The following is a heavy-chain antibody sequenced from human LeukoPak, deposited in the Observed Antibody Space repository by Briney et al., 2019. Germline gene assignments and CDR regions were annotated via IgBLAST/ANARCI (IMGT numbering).Heavy chain of an antibody. Sequence: GSLRLSCAASGFTFSSYEMNWVRQAPGKGLEWASYISSSGSTIYYADSVKGRFTISRDNAKNSLYLQMNSLRAEGTAVYYCAELGITMIGGVWGKGTTVTISS. CDR2: ISSSGSTI. D-gene: IGHD3-10*02. V-gene: IGHV3-48*03. CDR1: GFTFSSYE. CDR3: AELGITMIGGV. J-gene: IGHJ6*04.